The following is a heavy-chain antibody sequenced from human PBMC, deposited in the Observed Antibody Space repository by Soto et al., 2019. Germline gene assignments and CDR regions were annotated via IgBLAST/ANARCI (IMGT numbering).Heavy chain of an antibody. Sequence: WQPLSVECTVGRGCISRWSRYWNRQPAGKGLEWIGRIFTTGSSNYNPSLQSRVTMSVDTSKNQFSLRLNSVTAADTAVYYCARMGPGTTYTGGYFCIVSGCQGTLVTVSS. D-gene: IGHD2-8*02. J-gene: IGHJ5*01. V-gene: IGHV4-4*07. CDR1: RGCISRWS. CDR3: ARMGPGTTYTGGYFCIVS. CDR2: IFTTGSS.